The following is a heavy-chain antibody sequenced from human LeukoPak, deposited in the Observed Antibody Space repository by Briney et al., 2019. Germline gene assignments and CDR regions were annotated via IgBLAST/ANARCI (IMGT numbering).Heavy chain of an antibody. D-gene: IGHD6-6*01. CDR2: IHYSGNT. CDR1: GGSISSYY. CDR3: ARQKARVAARPLFAFDY. Sequence: SETLSLTCTVSGGSISSYYWSWIRQPPGKGLEWIAHIHYSGNTNYNPSLTSRVTISVDTSKNQFSLKLSSVTAADTAVYYCARQKARVAARPLFAFDYWGQGTLVTVSS. V-gene: IGHV4-59*08. J-gene: IGHJ4*02.